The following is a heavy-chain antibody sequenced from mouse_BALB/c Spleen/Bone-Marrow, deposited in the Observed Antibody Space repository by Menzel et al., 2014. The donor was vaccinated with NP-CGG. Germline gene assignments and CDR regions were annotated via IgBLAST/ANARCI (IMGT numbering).Heavy chain of an antibody. J-gene: IGHJ2*01. D-gene: IGHD2-4*01. CDR1: GYTFXSYW. CDR3: ARRGLRRGYYFDY. CDR2: ILPGSGST. Sequence: QVQLQQSGAELMKPGASVKISCKATGYTFXSYWIEWVKQRPGHGLEWIGEILPGSGSTNYNEKFKGKATFTADTSSNTAYMQLSSLTSEDSAVYYCARRGLRRGYYFDYWGQGTTLTVSS. V-gene: IGHV1-9*01.